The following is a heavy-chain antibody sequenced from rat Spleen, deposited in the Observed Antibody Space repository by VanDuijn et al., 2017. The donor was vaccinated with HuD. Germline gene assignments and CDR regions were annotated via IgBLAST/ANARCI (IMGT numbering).Heavy chain of an antibody. D-gene: IGHD1-2*01. CDR1: GFTFTNYD. J-gene: IGHJ4*01. V-gene: IGHV5-25*01. Sequence: EVQLVESGGGLVQPGRSLKLSCAASGFTFTNYDMAWVRQAPTKGLEWVASISPSGGSTYYRDSVKGRFTLSRDNARSTLYLQMNSLRSEDTATYYCARPCSRRYVMDAWGQGASVTVSS. CDR3: ARPCSRRYVMDA. CDR2: ISPSGGST.